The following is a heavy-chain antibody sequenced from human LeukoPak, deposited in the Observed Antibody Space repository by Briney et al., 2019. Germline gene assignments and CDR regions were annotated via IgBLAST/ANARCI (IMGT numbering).Heavy chain of an antibody. CDR3: AKSGRGSRHDYLEN. CDR1: GFIVSSNN. Sequence: PGGSLRLSCAVSGFIVSSNNICWVRQAPGKGLEWVSLIYSGGNTYYADSVKGRFTISRHNSKNTLYLQMNSLRADDTAVYYCAKSGRGSRHDYLENWGQGTMVTVSS. CDR2: IYSGGNT. J-gene: IGHJ4*02. V-gene: IGHV3-53*04. D-gene: IGHD3-10*01.